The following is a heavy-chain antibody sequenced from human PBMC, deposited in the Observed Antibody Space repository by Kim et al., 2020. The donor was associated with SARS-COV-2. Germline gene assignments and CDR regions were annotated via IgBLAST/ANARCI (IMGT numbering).Heavy chain of an antibody. CDR1: GGSISSSSYY. J-gene: IGHJ4*02. D-gene: IGHD3-22*01. CDR3: ARGKSGYYDSSGYDY. V-gene: IGHV4-39*01. CDR2: IYYSGST. Sequence: SETLSLTCTVSGGSISSSSYYWGWIRQPPGKGLEWIGSIYYSGSTYYNPSLKSRVTISVDTSKNQFSLKLSSVTAADTAVYYCARGKSGYYDSSGYDYWGQGTLFTVSS.